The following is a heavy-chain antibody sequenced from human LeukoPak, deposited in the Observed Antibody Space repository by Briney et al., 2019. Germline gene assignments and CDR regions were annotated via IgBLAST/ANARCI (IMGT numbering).Heavy chain of an antibody. D-gene: IGHD2-2*01. V-gene: IGHV3-23*01. Sequence: GSLRLSCAASGFTFNNYALSWVRQAPGKGLEWVSGVTGSGSNTHYADSVKGRFTISRDNSKNTVYLQMSSLSAEDTAVYYCAKEDISTYGAFDSWGQGTLVTVSS. CDR2: VTGSGSNT. CDR3: AKEDISTYGAFDS. CDR1: GFTFNNYA. J-gene: IGHJ4*02.